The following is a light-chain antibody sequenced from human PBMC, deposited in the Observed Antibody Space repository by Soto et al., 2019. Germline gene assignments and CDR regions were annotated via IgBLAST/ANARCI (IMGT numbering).Light chain of an antibody. CDR3: LNKGSSPQIN. CDR2: RAS. CDR1: QSITSNY. V-gene: IGKV3-20*01. J-gene: IGKJ5*01. Sequence: LWKTSHGTLSFSPGEISPLYFLCIQSITSNYLAWYQQEPGQAHRLLIYRASIRATGIPARFSGSGSGTDFTLTIRRLEPEDFAVYYCLNKGSSPQINVGQGKRLEIK.